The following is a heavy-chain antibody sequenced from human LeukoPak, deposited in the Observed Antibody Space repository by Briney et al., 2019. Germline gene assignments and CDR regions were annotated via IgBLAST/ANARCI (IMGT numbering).Heavy chain of an antibody. J-gene: IGHJ5*02. V-gene: IGHV3-23*01. CDR2: ISGSGGRT. Sequence: GGPLRLSCAASGFTFSSYAMSWVRQAPGKGLEWVSAISGSGGRTYYADSVKGRFTISRDNSKNTLYLQMNSLRAEDTAVYYCAKAPDGSGYFRADWFDPWGQGTLVTVSS. CDR1: GFTFSSYA. D-gene: IGHD3-22*01. CDR3: AKAPDGSGYFRADWFDP.